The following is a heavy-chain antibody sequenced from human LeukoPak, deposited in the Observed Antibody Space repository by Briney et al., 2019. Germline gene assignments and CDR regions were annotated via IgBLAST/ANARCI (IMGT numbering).Heavy chain of an antibody. Sequence: PGGSPRLSCAASGFTFSSYAMHWVRQAPGKGLEWVAVISYDGSNKYYADSVKGRFTISRDNSKNTLYLQMNSLRAEDTAVYYCARGGYSYGLRYYFDYWGRGTLVTVSS. CDR2: ISYDGSNK. CDR3: ARGGYSYGLRYYFDY. D-gene: IGHD5-18*01. CDR1: GFTFSSYA. V-gene: IGHV3-30*04. J-gene: IGHJ4*02.